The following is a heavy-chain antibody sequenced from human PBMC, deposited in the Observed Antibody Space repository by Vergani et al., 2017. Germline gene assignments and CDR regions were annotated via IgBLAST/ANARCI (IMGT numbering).Heavy chain of an antibody. Sequence: QVQLVQSGAEVKKPGASVKVSCKASGYTFTSYYMHWVRQAPGQGLEWMGIINPSGGTTSYAQKFQGRVTMTRDTSTSTVYMELSSLRSEDTAVYYCARVVPAATWFDPWGQGTLVTVYS. CDR2: INPSGGTT. J-gene: IGHJ5*02. CDR1: GYTFTSYY. D-gene: IGHD2-2*01. CDR3: ARVVPAATWFDP. V-gene: IGHV1-46*03.